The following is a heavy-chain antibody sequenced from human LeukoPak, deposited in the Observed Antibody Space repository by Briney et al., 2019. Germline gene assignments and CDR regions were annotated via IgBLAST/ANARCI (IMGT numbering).Heavy chain of an antibody. J-gene: IGHJ4*02. CDR1: GGSISSYY. D-gene: IGHD1-26*01. CDR2: IYYSGST. CDR3: ARHPRYSGSYYFDY. V-gene: IGHV4-59*08. Sequence: SETLSLTCTVSGGSISSYYWSWIRQPPGKGLEWIGYIYYSGSTNYNPSLKSRVTISVDTSKNQFSLKLSPVTAADTAVYYCARHPRYSGSYYFDYWGQGTLVTVSS.